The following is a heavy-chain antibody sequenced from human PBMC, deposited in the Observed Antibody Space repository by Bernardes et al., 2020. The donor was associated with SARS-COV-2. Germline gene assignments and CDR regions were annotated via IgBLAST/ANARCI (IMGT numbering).Heavy chain of an antibody. D-gene: IGHD2-2*01. CDR2: ISSSSSYI. J-gene: IGHJ6*02. CDR1: GFTFSSYS. V-gene: IGHV3-21*01. CDR3: ARDGRDIVVVPAGQRVYYYYGMDV. Sequence: GGSLRLSRAASGFTFSSYSMNWVRQAPGKGLEWVSSISSSSSYIYYADSVKGRFTISRDNAKNSLYLQMNSLRAEDTAVYYCARDGRDIVVVPAGQRVYYYYGMDVWGQGTTVTVSS.